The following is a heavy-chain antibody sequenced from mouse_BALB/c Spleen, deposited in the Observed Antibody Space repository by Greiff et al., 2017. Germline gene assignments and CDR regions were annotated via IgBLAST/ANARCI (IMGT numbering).Heavy chain of an antibody. J-gene: IGHJ2*01. D-gene: IGHD2-3*01. CDR1: GFTFSSYA. Sequence: EVKLVESGGGLVKPGGSLKLSCAASGFTFSSYAMSWVRQTPEKRLEWVASISSGGSTYYPDSVKGRFTISRDNARNILYLQMSSLRSEDTAMYYCARPDGPYYFDYWGQGTTLTVSS. CDR2: ISSGGST. V-gene: IGHV5-6-5*01. CDR3: ARPDGPYYFDY.